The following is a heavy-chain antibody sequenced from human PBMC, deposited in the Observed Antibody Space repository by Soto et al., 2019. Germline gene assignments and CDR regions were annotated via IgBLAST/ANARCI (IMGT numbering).Heavy chain of an antibody. J-gene: IGHJ4*02. D-gene: IGHD2-15*01. Sequence: PSETLSLTCTVSGGSISSYYWSWIRQPPGKGLEWIGYIYYSGSTNYNPSLKSRVTIPVDTSKNQFSLKLSSVTAADTAVYYCARHDYCSGGSCYWPPMNWGQGTLVTVSS. CDR1: GGSISSYY. CDR2: IYYSGST. V-gene: IGHV4-59*08. CDR3: ARHDYCSGGSCYWPPMN.